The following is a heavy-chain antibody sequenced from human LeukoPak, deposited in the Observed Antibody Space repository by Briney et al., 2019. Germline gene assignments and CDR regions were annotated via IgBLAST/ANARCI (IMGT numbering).Heavy chain of an antibody. CDR1: GFTFSNYW. V-gene: IGHV3-74*01. CDR2: INRDGSST. J-gene: IGHJ3*01. CDR3: GRVPYVFDL. Sequence: GGSLRLSCAASGFTFSNYWMHWVRQAPGKGLVWVSRINRDGSSTAYLDSVKGRFTISRDNARNTLYLQMNSLRAEDTAVYYCGRVPYVFDLWGQGTMVTVSS.